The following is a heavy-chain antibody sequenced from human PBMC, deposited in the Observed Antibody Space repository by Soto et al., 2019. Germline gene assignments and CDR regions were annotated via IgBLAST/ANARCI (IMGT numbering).Heavy chain of an antibody. CDR1: GVTISTYY. Sequence: SETLSLTXAVSGVTISTYYWSWIRQPPGKGLEWIGYNYHSGTTNYNPSLKSRVTISVETSKDQFSLRLTSVTAADTAIYYCVREAYIGYGHAIDPWGQGTLVTVSS. CDR3: VREAYIGYGHAIDP. CDR2: NYHSGTT. V-gene: IGHV4-59*01. D-gene: IGHD5-12*01. J-gene: IGHJ5*02.